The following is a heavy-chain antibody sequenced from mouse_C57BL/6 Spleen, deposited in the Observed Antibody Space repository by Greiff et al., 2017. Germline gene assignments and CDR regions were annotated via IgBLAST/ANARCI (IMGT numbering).Heavy chain of an antibody. J-gene: IGHJ1*03. CDR3: ARGGTPFDV. CDR2: ISYDGSN. Sequence: ESGPGLVKPSQSLSLTCSVTGYSITSGYYWNWIRQFPGNKLEWMGYISYDGSNNYNPSLKNRIAITRDTSKNQFFLKLNSVTTEDTATYYCARGGTPFDVWGTGTTVTVSS. CDR1: GYSITSGYY. D-gene: IGHD2-14*01. V-gene: IGHV3-6*01.